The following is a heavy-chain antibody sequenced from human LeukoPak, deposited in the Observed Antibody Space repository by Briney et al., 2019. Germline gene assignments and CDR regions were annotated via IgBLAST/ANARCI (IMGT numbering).Heavy chain of an antibody. CDR2: IRQDGSGK. V-gene: IGHV3-7*01. J-gene: IGHJ4*02. CDR1: GFIFSSYW. Sequence: PGGSLRLSCEVFGFIFSSYWMSWVRQAPGKGPEWVAHIRQDGSGKDYVDSVKGRFTISRDNAKNSLYLQMNGLRAEDTAVYYCGRGSRISDYWGQGTQVTVSS. D-gene: IGHD2-15*01. CDR3: GRGSRISDY.